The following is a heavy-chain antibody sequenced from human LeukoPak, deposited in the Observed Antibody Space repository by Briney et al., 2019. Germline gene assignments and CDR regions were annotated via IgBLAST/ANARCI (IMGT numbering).Heavy chain of an antibody. V-gene: IGHV1-69*13. D-gene: IGHD1-7*01. CDR2: IIPIFGTA. J-gene: IGHJ4*02. Sequence: GASVKVSCKASGGTFSSYAISWVRQAPGQGLEWMGGIIPIFGTANYAQKFQGRVTITADESTSTAYMELSSLRSEDTAVYYCARVSYWGYNWNSNGEYYFDYWGQGTLVTVSS. CDR3: ARVSYWGYNWNSNGEYYFDY. CDR1: GGTFSSYA.